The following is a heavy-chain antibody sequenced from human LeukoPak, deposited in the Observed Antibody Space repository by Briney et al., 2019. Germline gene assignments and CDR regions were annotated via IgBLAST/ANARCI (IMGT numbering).Heavy chain of an antibody. CDR1: GFTFSSYA. V-gene: IGHV3-23*01. CDR2: ISGSGGST. CDR3: ATGYQYYDYYYMDV. J-gene: IGHJ6*03. Sequence: GGSLRLSCAASGFTFSSYAMSWVRQAPGKGLEWVSAISGSGGSTYYADSVKGRFNISRDNSKSTLYLQMNSLRAEDTAVYYCATGYQYYDYYYMDVWGKGTTVTISS. D-gene: IGHD6-25*01.